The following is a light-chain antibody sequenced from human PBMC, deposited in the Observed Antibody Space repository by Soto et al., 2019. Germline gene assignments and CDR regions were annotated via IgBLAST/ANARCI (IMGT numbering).Light chain of an antibody. CDR1: SGDVGGYNY. V-gene: IGLV2-8*01. CDR3: TSYAGMSNFCV. J-gene: IGLJ1*01. Sequence: QSALTQPPPAPGSPGQSVTISCTGPSGDVGGYNYVSWYQQHPGKAPKLIIYDVSERPSGVPDRFSGSKSGNTASLTVSGLQAEDEADYYCTSYAGMSNFCVFGTGTKVTVL. CDR2: DVS.